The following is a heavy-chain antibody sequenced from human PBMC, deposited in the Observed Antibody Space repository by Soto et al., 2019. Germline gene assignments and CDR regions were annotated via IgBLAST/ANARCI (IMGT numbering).Heavy chain of an antibody. CDR2: IYHSGST. J-gene: IGHJ5*02. V-gene: IGHV4-38-2*02. Sequence: SETLSLTCAVSGYSISSGYYWGWIRQPPGKGLEWIGSIYHSGSTYYNPSLKSRVTISVDTSKNQFSLKLSSVTAADTAVYYCARDRKYSGYDLLNWFDPWGQGTLVTVSS. CDR1: GYSISSGYY. CDR3: ARDRKYSGYDLLNWFDP. D-gene: IGHD5-12*01.